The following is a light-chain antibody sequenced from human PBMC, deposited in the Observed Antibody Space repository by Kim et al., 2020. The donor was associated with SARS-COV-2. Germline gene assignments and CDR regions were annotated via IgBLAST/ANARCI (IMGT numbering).Light chain of an antibody. CDR2: DAS. V-gene: IGKV1-39*01. J-gene: IGKJ5*01. CDR3: QQSFSTPIT. CDR1: QSIRNY. Sequence: SASVGDRVTITCRASQSIRNYLNWYQLKPGKAPKLLIYDASSLQSGVPSRFSGSESGTDFTLTISRLQPEDFAVYFCQQSFSTPITFGQGTRLE.